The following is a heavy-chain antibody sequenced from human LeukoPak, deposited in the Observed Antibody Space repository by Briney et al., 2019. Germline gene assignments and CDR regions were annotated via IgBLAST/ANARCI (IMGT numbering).Heavy chain of an antibody. D-gene: IGHD3-10*01. CDR3: ARETSYYGSGSYFDY. Sequence: SETLSLTCTVSGGSISSYYWSWIRQPPGKGLEWIGYIYYSGSTNYNPSPKSRVTISVDTSKNQFSLKLSSVTAADTAVYYCARETSYYGSGSYFDYWGQGTLVTVSS. CDR2: IYYSGST. V-gene: IGHV4-59*01. J-gene: IGHJ4*02. CDR1: GGSISSYY.